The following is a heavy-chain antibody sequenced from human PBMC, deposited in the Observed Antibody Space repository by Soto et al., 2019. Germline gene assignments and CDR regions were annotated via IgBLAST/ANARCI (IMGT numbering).Heavy chain of an antibody. Sequence: GASVNVSCKASGYTFTIYDINWVRQATGQGLEWMGWMNPNSGNTGYAQKFQGRVTMTRNTSISTAYMELSSLRSEDTAVYYCARGRSVLLWFGELLSPHMDVWGKGTTVTVSS. V-gene: IGHV1-8*01. CDR2: MNPNSGNT. D-gene: IGHD3-10*01. CDR1: GYTFTIYD. J-gene: IGHJ6*03. CDR3: ARGRSVLLWFGELLSPHMDV.